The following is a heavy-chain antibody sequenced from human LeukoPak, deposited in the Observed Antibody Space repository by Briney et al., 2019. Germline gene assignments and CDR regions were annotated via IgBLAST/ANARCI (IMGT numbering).Heavy chain of an antibody. V-gene: IGHV1-2*02. Sequence: ASVKVSCKASGYTFTGYYMHWVRQAPGQGLEWMGWINPNSGGTNYAQKFRGRVTMTRDTSISTAYMELSRLRSDDTAVYYCARSIVSGYYPYYFDYWGQGTLVTVSS. CDR2: INPNSGGT. J-gene: IGHJ4*02. CDR3: ARSIVSGYYPYYFDY. D-gene: IGHD3-22*01. CDR1: GYTFTGYY.